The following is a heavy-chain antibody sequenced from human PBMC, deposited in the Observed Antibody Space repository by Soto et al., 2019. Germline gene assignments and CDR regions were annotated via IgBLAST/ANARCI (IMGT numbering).Heavy chain of an antibody. CDR3: AKGGVLLWFGELLSTFDY. V-gene: IGHV3-23*01. CDR2: ISGSGGST. CDR1: GFTFSSYA. J-gene: IGHJ4*02. D-gene: IGHD3-10*01. Sequence: EAQLLESGGGLVQPGGSLRLSCAASGFTFSSYAMSWVRQAPGKGLEWVSAISGSGGSTYYADSVKGRFTISRDNSKNTLYLQMNSLRAEDTAVYYCAKGGVLLWFGELLSTFDYWGQGTLVTVSS.